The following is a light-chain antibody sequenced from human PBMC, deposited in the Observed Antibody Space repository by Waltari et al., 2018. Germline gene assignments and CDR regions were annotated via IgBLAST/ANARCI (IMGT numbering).Light chain of an antibody. V-gene: IGLV3-19*01. CDR2: DKN. CDR3: HSRDASGVAGS. Sequence: SSELTQDPAVSVAMGQTVRIKCQGGSLRSYYASWDQQRPGQAPILGMYDKNNRPSGVPDRFSGSISHNTSSLTITGAQAEDEASYYCHSRDASGVAGSFGGGTKLTVL. J-gene: IGLJ2*01. CDR1: SLRSYY.